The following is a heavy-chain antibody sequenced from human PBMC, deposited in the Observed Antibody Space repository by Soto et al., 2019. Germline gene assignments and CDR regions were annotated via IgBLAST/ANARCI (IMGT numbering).Heavy chain of an antibody. J-gene: IGHJ4*02. CDR2: ISWNSGSI. D-gene: IGHD6-13*01. CDR1: GFTFDDYA. CDR3: AKDSYSSSWYMGY. V-gene: IGHV3-9*01. Sequence: EVQLVESGGGLVQPGRSLRLSCAASGFTFDDYAMHWVRQAPEKGLEWVSGISWNSGSIGYADSVKGRFTISRDNAKNSLYLQMNSLRAEDTALYYCAKDSYSSSWYMGYWGQGTLVTVSS.